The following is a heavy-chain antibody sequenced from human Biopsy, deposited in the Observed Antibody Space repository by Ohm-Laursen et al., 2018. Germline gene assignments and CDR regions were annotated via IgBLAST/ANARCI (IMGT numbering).Heavy chain of an antibody. CDR2: IWHDGTNE. J-gene: IGHJ2*01. CDR3: ARGLSSGWYGYFDV. CDR1: GFTFGHYA. V-gene: IGHV3-33*01. Sequence: SLRLSCAASGFTFGHYAMHWVRQAPGKGLEWISLIWHDGTNEDYADSVKGRFTISRDNSKNTLYLQINTLTHEDTAFYYCARGLSSGWYGYFDVWGRGTLVTVSS. D-gene: IGHD6-19*01.